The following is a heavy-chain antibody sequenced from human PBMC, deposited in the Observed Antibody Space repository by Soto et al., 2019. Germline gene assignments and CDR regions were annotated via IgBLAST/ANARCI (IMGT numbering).Heavy chain of an antibody. CDR1: GGYFSNYY. J-gene: IGHJ6*02. CDR2: IYYIGST. CDR3: AREVRRAVAGPPYQYYGMEV. V-gene: IGHV4-59*03. D-gene: IGHD6-19*01. Sequence: SETLSLTCTVSGGYFSNYYWTWIRQPPGKGLEWIGNIYYIGSTNYNPSLKSRVTISEDRSKNQFSLKLSSVTAADTAVYYCAREVRRAVAGPPYQYYGMEVWGPGATVTVSS.